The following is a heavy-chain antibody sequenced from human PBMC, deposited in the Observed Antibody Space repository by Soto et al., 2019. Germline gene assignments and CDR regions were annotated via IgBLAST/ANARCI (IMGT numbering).Heavy chain of an antibody. D-gene: IGHD6-13*01. Sequence: QITLKESGPTLVKPTQTLTLTCTFSGFSLSTSGVGVGWIRQPPGKALEWLALIYWDDDKRYSPSLKSRLTTIKXTXINQVVLTMTNMDPVDTATYYCAHRPKAAAGTGFDYWGQGTLVTVSS. J-gene: IGHJ4*02. CDR1: GFSLSTSGVG. CDR2: IYWDDDK. CDR3: AHRPKAAAGTGFDY. V-gene: IGHV2-5*02.